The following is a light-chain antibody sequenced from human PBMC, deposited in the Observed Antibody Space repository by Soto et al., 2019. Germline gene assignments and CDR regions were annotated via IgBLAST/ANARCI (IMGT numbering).Light chain of an antibody. Sequence: QSVLTQPPSASGSPGQSVTISCTGTTSDVGGYNFVSWYQQHPGKAPKLMIYEVSQRPAGVPDRFSGSKSGNTASLTISGLQTEDEADYYCCSYARSNFVVFGGGTKLTVL. CDR3: CSYARSNFVV. CDR1: TSDVGGYNF. CDR2: EVS. J-gene: IGLJ2*01. V-gene: IGLV2-8*01.